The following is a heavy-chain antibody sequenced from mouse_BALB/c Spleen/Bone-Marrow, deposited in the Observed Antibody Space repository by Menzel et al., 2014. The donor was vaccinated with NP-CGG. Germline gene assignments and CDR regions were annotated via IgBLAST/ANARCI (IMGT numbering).Heavy chain of an antibody. Sequence: QVQLKQSGAELVKPGASVKLSCKASGYTFTSYWMHWVKRRPGQGLEWIGEINPSNGRTNYNEKFKIKATLTVDKSSSTAYMQLSSLTSEDSAVYYCASYRGAYWGQGTLVTVSA. J-gene: IGHJ3*01. V-gene: IGHV1S81*02. CDR1: GYTFTSYW. CDR3: ASYRGAY. D-gene: IGHD2-12*01. CDR2: INPSNGRT.